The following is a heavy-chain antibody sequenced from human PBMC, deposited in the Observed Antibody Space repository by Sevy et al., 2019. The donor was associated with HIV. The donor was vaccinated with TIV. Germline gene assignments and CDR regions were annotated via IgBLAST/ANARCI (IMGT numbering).Heavy chain of an antibody. V-gene: IGHV3-30-3*01. CDR2: ISYDGSYK. J-gene: IGHJ6*02. CDR1: GFTLSSYA. Sequence: GGSLRLSCTASGFTLSSYAMSWVRQAPGKGLEWVALISYDGSYKYYAHSVKGRFTISRDNFKNTLFLQMNSLTTEDTAVYYCARPRANYIDHYFFYAMDVWGQGTTVTVSS. D-gene: IGHD1-7*01. CDR3: ARPRANYIDHYFFYAMDV.